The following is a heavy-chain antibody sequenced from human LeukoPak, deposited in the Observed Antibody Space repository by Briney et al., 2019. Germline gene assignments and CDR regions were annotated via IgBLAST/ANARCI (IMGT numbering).Heavy chain of an antibody. CDR3: ARDQGGMAVAVVWFDP. Sequence: ASVTVSCKASGYNFEILGISWVRQAPGQGLEWMGGIIPIFGTANYAQKFQGRVTITADESTSTAHMELSSLRSEDTAVYYCARDQGGMAVAVVWFDPWGQGTLVTVSS. V-gene: IGHV1-69*13. D-gene: IGHD6-19*01. J-gene: IGHJ5*02. CDR1: GYNFEILG. CDR2: IIPIFGTA.